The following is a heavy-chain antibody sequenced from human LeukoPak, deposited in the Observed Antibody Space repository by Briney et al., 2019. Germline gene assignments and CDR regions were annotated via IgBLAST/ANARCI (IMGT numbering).Heavy chain of an antibody. D-gene: IGHD3-10*01. CDR1: GFTFSSYS. Sequence: GGTLRLSCAASGFTFSSYSMNWVRQAPGKGLEWGSYISSSSSTIYYADSVKGRFTISRDNAKSSLYLQMNSLRDEDTVVYYCARDRSIWFGELLPYYYYGMDVWGQGTTVTVSS. CDR2: ISSSSSTI. J-gene: IGHJ6*02. V-gene: IGHV3-48*02. CDR3: ARDRSIWFGELLPYYYYGMDV.